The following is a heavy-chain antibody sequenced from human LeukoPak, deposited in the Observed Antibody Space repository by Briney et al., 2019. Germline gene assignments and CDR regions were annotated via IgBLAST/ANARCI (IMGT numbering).Heavy chain of an antibody. V-gene: IGHV5-51*01. CDR2: IYPGDCDT. J-gene: IGHJ5*02. CDR3: AVTHGRGIASRLDA. Sequence: GESLKICCKASGYSFTDYWMGWGRQRAGKGLEWMGIIYPGDCDTRYSPSFQGQVTISADKSSSTAFLQWSSLTASDTAIYYCAVTHGRGIASRLDAWGQGTLVTASS. CDR1: GYSFTDYW. D-gene: IGHD6-13*01.